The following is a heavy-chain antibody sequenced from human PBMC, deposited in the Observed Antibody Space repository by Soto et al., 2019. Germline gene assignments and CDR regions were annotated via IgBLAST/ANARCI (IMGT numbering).Heavy chain of an antibody. CDR1: GFTFTRYS. V-gene: IGHV3-21*06. Sequence: GSLRPSCAASGFTFTRYSMNWVRQAPGKGLEWVSSISSTTNYIYYGDSMKGRFTISRDNAKNSLYLEMNSLRAEDTAVYYCARESEDLTSNFDYWGQGTLVTVSS. CDR2: ISSTTNYI. J-gene: IGHJ4*02. CDR3: ARESEDLTSNFDY.